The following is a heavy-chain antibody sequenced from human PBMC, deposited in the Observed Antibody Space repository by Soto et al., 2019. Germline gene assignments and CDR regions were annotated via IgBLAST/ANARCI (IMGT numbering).Heavy chain of an antibody. V-gene: IGHV3-11*01. J-gene: IGHJ4*02. D-gene: IGHD1-20*01. Sequence: QVTLVESGGSLVKPGGSLRLSCAASGFTFSDYYMTWIRQAPGKGLEWVSYISGSGSHIYYADSMKGRFTISRDNAKNALYLQMNSLRADDTAVYYCGRGGSNWSSRRDDYWGQGTLVTVSS. CDR2: ISGSGSHI. CDR3: GRGGSNWSSRRDDY. CDR1: GFTFSDYY.